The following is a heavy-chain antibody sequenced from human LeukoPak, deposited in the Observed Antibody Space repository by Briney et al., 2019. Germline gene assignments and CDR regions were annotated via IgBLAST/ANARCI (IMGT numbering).Heavy chain of an antibody. Sequence: SETLPLTCTVSGGSISSGGYYWSWIRQHPGKGLEWIGYIYYSGSTNYNPSLKSRVTISVDMSKNQFSLKLSSVTAADTAVYYCARIGYFDSSGYSAFDYWGQGTLVTVSS. V-gene: IGHV4-31*03. CDR1: GGSISSGGYY. CDR2: IYYSGST. J-gene: IGHJ4*02. D-gene: IGHD3-22*01. CDR3: ARIGYFDSSGYSAFDY.